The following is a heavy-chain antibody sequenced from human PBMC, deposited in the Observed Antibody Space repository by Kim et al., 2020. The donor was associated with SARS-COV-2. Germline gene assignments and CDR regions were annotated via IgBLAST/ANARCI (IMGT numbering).Heavy chain of an antibody. Sequence: SETLSLTCTVSGGSISSSSYYWGWIRQPPGKGLEWIGTIYYSGSTYYNPSLKSRVTISVDTSKNQFSLKLSSVTAADTAVYYCARNAGHYSSSWYVYWGQGTLVTVSS. J-gene: IGHJ4*02. V-gene: IGHV4-39*01. D-gene: IGHD6-13*01. CDR3: ARNAGHYSSSWYVY. CDR1: GGSISSSSYY. CDR2: IYYSGST.